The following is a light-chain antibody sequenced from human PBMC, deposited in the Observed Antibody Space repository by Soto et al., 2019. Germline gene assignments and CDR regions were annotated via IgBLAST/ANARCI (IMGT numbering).Light chain of an antibody. V-gene: IGLV3-21*02. CDR1: NIGSRS. Sequence: SYELTQPPSVSVAPGQTARITCGGDNIGSRSVHWYQQKPGQAPVLVVYDDSDRPSGIPERFSGSNSGYTATLTISRVEAGDEADYYCQVWDTTTDYSVVFGGGTQLTVL. CDR2: DDS. CDR3: QVWDTTTDYSVV. J-gene: IGLJ2*01.